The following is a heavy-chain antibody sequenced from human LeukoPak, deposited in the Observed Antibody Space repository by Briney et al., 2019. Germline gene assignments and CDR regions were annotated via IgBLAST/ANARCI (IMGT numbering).Heavy chain of an antibody. CDR3: ARERAGDFFDY. Sequence: SETLSLTCTVSGGSVSSGSYYWSWIRQTPGKGLEWIGYIYYSGSTNYNPSLKSRVTISVDTSKNQFSLKLSSVTAADTAVYYCARERAGDFFDYWGQGTPVTVSS. D-gene: IGHD4-17*01. CDR1: GGSVSSGSYY. J-gene: IGHJ4*02. V-gene: IGHV4-61*01. CDR2: IYYSGST.